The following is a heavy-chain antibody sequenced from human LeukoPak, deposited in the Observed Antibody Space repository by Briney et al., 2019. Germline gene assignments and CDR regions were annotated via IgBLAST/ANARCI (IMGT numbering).Heavy chain of an antibody. CDR1: GFTLSSYS. V-gene: IGHV3-23*01. D-gene: IGHD3-22*01. J-gene: IGHJ4*02. CDR2: ISGSGGST. Sequence: PGGSLRLSCAASGFTLSSYSMNWVRQAPGKGLEWVSAISGSGGSTYYADSVKGRFTISRDNSKNTLYLQMNSLRVEDTAVYYCAKNPQYYYDSSGFFEYWGQGTLVTVSS. CDR3: AKNPQYYYDSSGFFEY.